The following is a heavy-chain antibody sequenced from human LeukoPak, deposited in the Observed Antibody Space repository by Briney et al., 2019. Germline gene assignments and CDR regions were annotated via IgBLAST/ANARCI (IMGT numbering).Heavy chain of an antibody. CDR1: GFTFSSYG. V-gene: IGHV3-30*02. Sequence: GGSLRLSCAASGFTFSSYGMHWVRQAPGKGLEWVAFIRYDGSNKYYADSVKGRFTISRDNSKNTLYLQMNSLRAEDTAVYYCAKDGYQLLSMGGRDYWGQGTPVTVSS. CDR2: IRYDGSNK. J-gene: IGHJ4*02. D-gene: IGHD2-2*01. CDR3: AKDGYQLLSMGGRDY.